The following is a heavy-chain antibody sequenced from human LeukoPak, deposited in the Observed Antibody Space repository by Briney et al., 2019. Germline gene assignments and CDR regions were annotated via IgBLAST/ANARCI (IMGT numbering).Heavy chain of an antibody. D-gene: IGHD2-15*01. J-gene: IGHJ4*02. V-gene: IGHV3-7*01. CDR2: IKQDGSEK. CDR1: RFTFGSYW. CDR3: ARDKVQGSEWRSNFDY. Sequence: PGGSLRLSCAASRFTFGSYWMSWVRQAPGKGLEWVANIKQDGSEKYYVDSVKGRFTISRDNAKNSLYLQMNSLRAEDTAVYYCARDKVQGSEWRSNFDYWGQGTLVTVSS.